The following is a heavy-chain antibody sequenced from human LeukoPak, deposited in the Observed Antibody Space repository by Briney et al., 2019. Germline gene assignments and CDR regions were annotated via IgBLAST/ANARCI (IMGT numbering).Heavy chain of an antibody. D-gene: IGHD1-26*01. V-gene: IGHV3-53*01. Sequence: GGSLRLSCAASGFTFSSYWMHWVRQAPGKGLEWVAVSYSGGTSQYAESVKGRFTISRDNSKNTLDLQMNSLRVEDTALYYCARVWELSFDYWGQGTLVTVSS. J-gene: IGHJ4*02. CDR3: ARVWELSFDY. CDR1: GFTFSSYW. CDR2: SYSGGTS.